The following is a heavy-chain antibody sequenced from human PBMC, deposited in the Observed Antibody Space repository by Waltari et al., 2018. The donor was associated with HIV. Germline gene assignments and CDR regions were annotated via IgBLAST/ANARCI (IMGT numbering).Heavy chain of an antibody. Sequence: QVQLPESAPGLVKPSPTLSLTCTVPGGPISSGSYYWRWIRQPAGKGLGWIGRSYTSGSTNYNPSLKSRVTISVDTSKNQFSLKLSSVTAADTAVYYCARDKYDNWFDPWGQGTLVTVSS. J-gene: IGHJ5*02. CDR3: ARDKYDNWFDP. CDR1: GGPISSGSYY. CDR2: SYTSGST. V-gene: IGHV4-61*02. D-gene: IGHD2-2*01.